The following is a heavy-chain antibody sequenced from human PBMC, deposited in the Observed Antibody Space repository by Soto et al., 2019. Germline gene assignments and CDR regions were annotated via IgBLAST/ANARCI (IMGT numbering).Heavy chain of an antibody. J-gene: IGHJ5*02. CDR2: IDYRGST. V-gene: IGHV4-39*01. CDR3: ARSTGGYSYGFGWFDP. CDR1: GGSISSSTYY. D-gene: IGHD5-18*01. Sequence: QLQLQESGPGLVKPSETVSLTCTVSGGSISSSTYYWGWIRQPPGKGLEWIGSIDYRGSTYYNASLKSRVTLSVDTSKNQFSLELSSVTAADTAVYYCARSTGGYSYGFGWFDPWGQGTLVTVSS.